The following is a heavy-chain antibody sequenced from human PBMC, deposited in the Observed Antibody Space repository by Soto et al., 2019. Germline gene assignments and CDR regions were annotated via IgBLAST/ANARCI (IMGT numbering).Heavy chain of an antibody. CDR1: GGSISSYY. CDR3: ATGGTYFDY. J-gene: IGHJ4*02. CDR2: IHTSGSP. V-gene: IGHV4-4*07. Sequence: SAPLSLTCTVSGGSISSYYCSWIRQAAGKGLEWSGRIHTSGSPNYNPALKSRVTMSADTSKYQFSLKRTSVTAADTAVYDCATGGTYFDYWGQGTLVTVS.